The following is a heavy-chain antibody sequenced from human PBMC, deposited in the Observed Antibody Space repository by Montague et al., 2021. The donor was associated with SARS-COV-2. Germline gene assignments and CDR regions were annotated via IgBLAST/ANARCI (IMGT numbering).Heavy chain of an antibody. J-gene: IGHJ4*02. V-gene: IGHV3-30*04. CDR3: ARGYSGSYYTYFDS. Sequence: SLRLSCAASGFTFSSYAMHWVRQAPGKGLEWVAVISYDGSNKYYVDSXXGRFTISRDNSKNTLYLQMNSLRAEDTAVYYCARGYSGSYYTYFDSWGQGTLITVSS. CDR1: GFTFSSYA. CDR2: ISYDGSNK. D-gene: IGHD1-26*01.